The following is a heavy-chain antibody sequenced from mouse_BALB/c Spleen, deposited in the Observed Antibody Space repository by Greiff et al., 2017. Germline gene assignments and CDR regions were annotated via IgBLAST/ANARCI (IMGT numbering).Heavy chain of an antibody. Sequence: EVKLVESGGGLVKPGGSLKLSCAASGFTFSDYYMYWVRQTPEKRLEWVATISDGGSYTYYPDSVKGRFTISRDNAKNNLYLQMSSLKSEDTAMYYCASEGTATSFAYWGQGTLVTVSA. D-gene: IGHD1-2*01. CDR3: ASEGTATSFAY. CDR1: GFTFSDYY. J-gene: IGHJ3*01. V-gene: IGHV5-4*02. CDR2: ISDGGSYT.